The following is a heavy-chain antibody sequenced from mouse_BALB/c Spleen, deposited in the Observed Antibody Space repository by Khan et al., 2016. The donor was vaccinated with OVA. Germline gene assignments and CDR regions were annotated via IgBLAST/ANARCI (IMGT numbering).Heavy chain of an antibody. CDR3: TRDRIDY. CDR2: INPTSGYT. V-gene: IGHV1-7*01. J-gene: IGHJ2*01. Sequence: QVQLQQSGAERAKPGASVKMSCKASGYTFTTYWMHWVKQRPGQGLVWIGYINPTSGYTDYNEKFKDRATLSADKSSSTAYMQLSSLTSEDSAVYYCTRDRIDYWGQGTTLTVSS. CDR1: GYTFTTYW.